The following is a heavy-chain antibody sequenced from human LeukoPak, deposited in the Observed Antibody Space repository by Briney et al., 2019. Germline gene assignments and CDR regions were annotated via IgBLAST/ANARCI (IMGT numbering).Heavy chain of an antibody. D-gene: IGHD3-9*01. J-gene: IGHJ4*02. CDR1: GFIFSNYA. Sequence: GGSLRLSCAASGFIFSNYAMQWVRQAPGMGLEWVAFIRYDGSIKYYADSVKGRFTISRDNSKNTLYVQMNDLRAEDTAVYYCSRGGYYNILTGFRGRILGFDYWGQGTLVTVSS. CDR3: SRGGYYNILTGFRGRILGFDY. CDR2: IRYDGSIK. V-gene: IGHV3-30*02.